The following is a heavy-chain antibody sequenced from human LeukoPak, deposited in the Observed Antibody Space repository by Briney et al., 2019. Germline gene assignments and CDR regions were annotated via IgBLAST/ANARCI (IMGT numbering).Heavy chain of an antibody. CDR3: ATHGGVNGGY. Sequence: SETLSLTCSVSGGSISSGSYYWSWIRQPAGKGLEWIGRIYTSGSTNYNPSLKSRVTISVDTSKNQFSLKLSSVTAADTAVYYCATHGGVNGGYWGQGTLVTVSS. J-gene: IGHJ4*02. CDR2: IYTSGST. CDR1: GGSISSGSYY. V-gene: IGHV4-61*02. D-gene: IGHD2-8*02.